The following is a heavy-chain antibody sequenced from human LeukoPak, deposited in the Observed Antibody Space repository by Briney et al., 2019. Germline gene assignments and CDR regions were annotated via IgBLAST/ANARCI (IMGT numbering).Heavy chain of an antibody. CDR2: INHSGST. CDR3: ARDREYYGSGSYSTHPDY. CDR1: GGSFSGYY. J-gene: IGHJ4*02. V-gene: IGHV4-34*01. Sequence: SETLSLTCAVYGGSFSGYYWSWIRQPPGKGLEWIGEINHSGSTNYNPSLKSRVTISVDTSKNQFSLKLSSVTAADTAVYYCARDREYYGSGSYSTHPDYWGQGTLVTVSS. D-gene: IGHD3-10*01.